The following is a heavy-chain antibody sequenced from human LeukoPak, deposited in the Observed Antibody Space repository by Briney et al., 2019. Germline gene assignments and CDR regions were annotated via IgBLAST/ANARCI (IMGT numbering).Heavy chain of an antibody. V-gene: IGHV4-59*01. J-gene: IGHJ3*01. D-gene: IGHD3-10*01. Sequence: SETLSLTCTVSGGSIGSYYWTWLRQAPGKTLEWIGYINYKGTTNYDPSLKSRVTISVDTSKNQFSLKMESVTAADTAIYDCARERSGSYYTFELWGQGTKVTVSS. CDR2: INYKGTT. CDR3: ARERSGSYYTFEL. CDR1: GGSIGSYY.